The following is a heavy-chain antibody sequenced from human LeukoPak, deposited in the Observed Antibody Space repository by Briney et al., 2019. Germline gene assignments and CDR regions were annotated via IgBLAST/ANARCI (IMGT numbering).Heavy chain of an antibody. CDR1: GYTFTGYY. CDR3: ARSDFTTVVSIAAAGLSWWFDP. D-gene: IGHD6-13*01. Sequence: ASVKVSCKASGYTFTGYYMHWVRQAPGQGLEWMGWINPNSGGTNYAQKFQGRVTMTRDTSISTAYMELSRLRSDDTAVYYCARSDFTTVVSIAAAGLSWWFDPWGQGTLVTVSS. CDR2: INPNSGGT. V-gene: IGHV1-2*02. J-gene: IGHJ5*02.